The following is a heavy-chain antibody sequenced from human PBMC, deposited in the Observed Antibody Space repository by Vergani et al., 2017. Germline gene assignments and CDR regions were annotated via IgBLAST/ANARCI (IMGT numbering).Heavy chain of an antibody. CDR3: ARGDILTGQGDI. CDR2: IRSKAYGQAT. CDR1: GFTFGYYA. Sequence: EVQLVESGGDLVQPGRSLRLSCTASGFTFGYYAMDWFRQAPGQGLEWVGGIRSKAYGQATIYAASVKGRFTISRDNAKNSLYLQMNSLRAEDTAVYYCARGDILTGQGDIWGQGTMVTVSS. V-gene: IGHV3-49*03. D-gene: IGHD3-9*01. J-gene: IGHJ3*02.